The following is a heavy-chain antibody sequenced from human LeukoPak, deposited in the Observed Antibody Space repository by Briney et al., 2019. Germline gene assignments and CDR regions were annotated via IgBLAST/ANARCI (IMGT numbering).Heavy chain of an antibody. CDR1: GFTFSSYG. CDR2: ISYDGSNK. J-gene: IGHJ5*02. D-gene: IGHD3-3*01. V-gene: IGHV3-30*18. Sequence: GRSLRLSCAASGFTFSSYGTHWVRQAPGKGLEWVAVISYDGSNKYYADSVKGRFTISRDNSKNTLYLQMNSLRAEDTAVYYCAKGLLHDPSWFDPWGQGTLVTVSS. CDR3: AKGLLHDPSWFDP.